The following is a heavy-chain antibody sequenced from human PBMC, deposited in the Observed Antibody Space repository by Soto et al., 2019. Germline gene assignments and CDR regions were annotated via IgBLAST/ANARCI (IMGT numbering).Heavy chain of an antibody. Sequence: QVQLQESGPGLVKPSQTLSLTCTVSGGSISSGGYYWGWIRQHPGKGLEWIGYIYYSGDTYSNPSLTSRITMSVDTSKNQFSLKLSSVTAADTAVYFFTRGEWESYYQDYWGQGTLVTVSS. CDR3: TRGEWESYYQDY. CDR1: GGSISSGGYY. V-gene: IGHV4-31*03. CDR2: IYYSGDT. D-gene: IGHD1-26*01. J-gene: IGHJ4*02.